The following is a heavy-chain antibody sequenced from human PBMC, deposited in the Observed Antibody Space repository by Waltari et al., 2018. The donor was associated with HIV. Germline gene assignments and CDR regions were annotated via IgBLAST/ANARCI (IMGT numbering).Heavy chain of an antibody. Sequence: QVTLKESGSVLVIPTETLTLTCPVSEFASINGRVGVSWTRQPPGKPLEWLAHVFSNAEKSYSTSLRSRLTISKDTSKSQVVLTMTNMDPADTATYYCARIRYSKSPFYYYGFDVWGQGITVTVSS. D-gene: IGHD4-4*01. J-gene: IGHJ6*02. CDR1: EFASINGRVG. CDR3: ARIRYSKSPFYYYGFDV. V-gene: IGHV2-26*01. CDR2: VFSNAEK.